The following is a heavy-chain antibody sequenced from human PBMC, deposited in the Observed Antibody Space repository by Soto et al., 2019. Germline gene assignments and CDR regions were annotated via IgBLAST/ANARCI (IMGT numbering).Heavy chain of an antibody. D-gene: IGHD3-22*01. Sequence: GGSLRLSCAASGFTFSSYGMHWVRQAPGKGLEWVAVISYDGSNKYYADSGKGRFTISRDNSKNTLYLQMNSPRAEDTAVYYCAKDRWYYDSSGYEGYYYYGMDVWGKGTTVTVSS. J-gene: IGHJ6*04. V-gene: IGHV3-30*18. CDR1: GFTFSSYG. CDR2: ISYDGSNK. CDR3: AKDRWYYDSSGYEGYYYYGMDV.